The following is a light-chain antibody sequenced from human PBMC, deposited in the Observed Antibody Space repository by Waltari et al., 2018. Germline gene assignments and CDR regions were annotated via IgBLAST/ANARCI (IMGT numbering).Light chain of an antibody. V-gene: IGLV2-11*01. J-gene: IGLJ1*01. Sequence: QSAPTQPRSVSGSPGQSVAISCTGTSSDVGGYNYVSWYQQHPGKAPKRMIYAVTERPSGVPLRFSGSKSGNTASLTVSGLQAEDEADYYCCSFAAGDAYVFGTGTKVTV. CDR2: AVT. CDR1: SSDVGGYNY. CDR3: CSFAAGDAYV.